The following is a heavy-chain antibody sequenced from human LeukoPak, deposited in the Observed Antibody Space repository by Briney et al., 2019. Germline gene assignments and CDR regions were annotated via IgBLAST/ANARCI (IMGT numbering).Heavy chain of an antibody. CDR1: GGSISSGGYS. CDR2: IYHSGST. CDR3: ATRSVSTVVTHDAFDI. J-gene: IGHJ3*02. Sequence: PSQTLSLTFAVSGGSISSGGYSWSWIRQPPGKGLEWIGYIYHSGSTYYNPSLKSRVTISVDRSKNQFSLKLSSVTAADTAVYYCATRSVSTVVTHDAFDIWGQGTMVTVSS. D-gene: IGHD4-23*01. V-gene: IGHV4-30-2*01.